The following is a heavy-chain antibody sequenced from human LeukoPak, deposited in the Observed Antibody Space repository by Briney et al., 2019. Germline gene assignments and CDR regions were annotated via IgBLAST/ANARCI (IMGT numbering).Heavy chain of an antibody. CDR2: TYYRSKWYN. D-gene: IGHD3-22*01. J-gene: IGHJ4*02. V-gene: IGHV6-1*01. CDR3: ARDSARKTNWDYYDSSGYSLYYFDY. CDR1: GGSVSSNSAA. Sequence: SQTLSLTCAISGGSVSSNSAAWNWIRQSPSRGLEWLGRTYYRSKWYNDYAVSVKSRITINPDTSKNQFSLQLNSVTPEDTAVYYCARDSARKTNWDYYDSSGYSLYYFDYWGQGTLVTVSS.